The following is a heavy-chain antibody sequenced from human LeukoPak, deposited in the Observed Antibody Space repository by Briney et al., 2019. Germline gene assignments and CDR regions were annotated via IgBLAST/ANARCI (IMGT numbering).Heavy chain of an antibody. CDR1: DFSFITYD. CDR3: ARDSSMLRGPLVIYYFDF. J-gene: IGHJ4*02. CDR2: ISGGGDVT. V-gene: IGHV3-23*01. D-gene: IGHD3-10*01. Sequence: PGGSLRLSCAASDFSFITYDMSWVRQAPGKGLEWVSTISGGGDVTYYADSVKGRFTISRDNSKNTLSLQMSSLRVEDTAVYYCARDSSMLRGPLVIYYFDFWGQGTLVTVSS.